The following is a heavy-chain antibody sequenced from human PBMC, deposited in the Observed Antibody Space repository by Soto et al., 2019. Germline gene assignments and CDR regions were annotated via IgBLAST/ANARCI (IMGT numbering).Heavy chain of an antibody. CDR2: IYPSGTT. J-gene: IGHJ6*02. D-gene: IGHD3-10*01. V-gene: IGHV4-4*07. CDR3: ARDDYGSAGMDV. Sequence: SETLSLTCTVSGDSFSSYYWSWIRQPAGKGLEWIGRIYPSGTTNYNPSLKSRLTMSRDTSKNQFSLSLRSVTAADTAVYFCARDDYGSAGMDVWGQGTTVT. CDR1: GDSFSSYY.